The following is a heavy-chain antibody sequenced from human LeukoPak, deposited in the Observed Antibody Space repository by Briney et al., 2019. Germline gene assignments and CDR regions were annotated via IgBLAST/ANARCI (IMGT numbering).Heavy chain of an antibody. CDR1: AFSFGIYS. CDR3: TPSSSGWYPFDY. CDR2: ISGSGGST. Sequence: PGGSLRLSCAASAFSFGIYSMNWVRQAPGKGLEWVSAISGSGGSTYYADSVKGRFTISRDNSKNTLYLQMNSLRAEDTAVYYCTPSSSGWYPFDYWGQGTLVTVSS. D-gene: IGHD6-19*01. J-gene: IGHJ4*02. V-gene: IGHV3-23*01.